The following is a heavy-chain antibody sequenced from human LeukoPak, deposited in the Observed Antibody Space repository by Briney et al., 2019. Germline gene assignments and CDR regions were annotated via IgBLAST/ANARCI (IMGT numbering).Heavy chain of an antibody. D-gene: IGHD6-19*01. CDR1: GGSFSGYY. Sequence: PSENLSLTCAVYGGSFSGYYWSWIRQPLGKGLEWIGDINHSGSTNYNPSLKSRVTISVDTSKNQFSLKLSAVTAADTAVYYCARGALAVAVDYWGQGTLVTVSS. V-gene: IGHV4-34*01. CDR2: INHSGST. J-gene: IGHJ4*02. CDR3: ARGALAVAVDY.